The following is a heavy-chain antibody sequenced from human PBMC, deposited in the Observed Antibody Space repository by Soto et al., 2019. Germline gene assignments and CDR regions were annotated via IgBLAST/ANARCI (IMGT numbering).Heavy chain of an antibody. D-gene: IGHD3-3*01. CDR1: GGSFSTYY. CDR3: ARGACYDFWRGPYNWFDP. V-gene: IGHV4-34*01. CDR2: INHSGST. Sequence: SETLSLTXAVYGGSFSTYYWSWIRQPPGKGLEWIGEINHSGSTNFNPSLKSRVTISVDTSKNQFSLKLSSVTAADTAVYYCARGACYDFWRGPYNWFDPWGQGTLVTVSS. J-gene: IGHJ5*02.